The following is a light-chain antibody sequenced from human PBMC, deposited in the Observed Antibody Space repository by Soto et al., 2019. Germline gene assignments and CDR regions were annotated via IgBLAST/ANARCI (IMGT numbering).Light chain of an antibody. J-gene: IGKJ1*01. CDR2: GAS. CDR3: QQYNKWRT. CDR1: QSVSSN. Sequence: EIVLTQSPATLSMSPGERATFSCRASQSVSSNLAWYQQRPGQAPRLLIYGASTRATGIPARISGSGSGTEFTLTITSLQSEDFAVYYCQQYNKWRTFGQGTKVDIK. V-gene: IGKV3-15*01.